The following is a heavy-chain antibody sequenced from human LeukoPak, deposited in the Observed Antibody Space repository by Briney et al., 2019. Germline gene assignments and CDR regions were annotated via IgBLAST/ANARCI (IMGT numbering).Heavy chain of an antibody. J-gene: IGHJ4*02. CDR2: ISGSGGST. V-gene: IGHV3-23*01. D-gene: IGHD3-10*01. CDR3: AKGDVLLWFGELPEDY. Sequence: GGSLRFSCAASGFTFSSYAMSWARQAPGKGLEWVSAISGSGGSTYYADSVKGRFTISRDNSKNTLYLQMNSLRAEDTAVYYCAKGDVLLWFGELPEDYWGQGTLVTVSS. CDR1: GFTFSSYA.